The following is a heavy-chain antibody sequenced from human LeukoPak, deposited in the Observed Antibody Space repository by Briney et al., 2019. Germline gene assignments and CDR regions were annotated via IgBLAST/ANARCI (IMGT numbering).Heavy chain of an antibody. J-gene: IGHJ4*02. CDR3: TTDYRCSSTSCYNFDY. D-gene: IGHD2-2*02. CDR2: IKSKTDGGTT. V-gene: IGHV3-15*01. CDR1: GFTFSSYW. Sequence: GGSLRLSCAASGFTFSSYWMHWVRQAPGKGLEWVGRIKSKTDGGTTDYAAPVKGRFTISRDDSKNTLYLQMNSLKTEDTAVYYCTTDYRCSSTSCYNFDYWGQGTLVTVSS.